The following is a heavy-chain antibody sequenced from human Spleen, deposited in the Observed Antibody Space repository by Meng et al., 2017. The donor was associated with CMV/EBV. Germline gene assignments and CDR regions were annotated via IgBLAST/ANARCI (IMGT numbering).Heavy chain of an antibody. J-gene: IGHJ4*02. CDR3: ARWKGYSNNFDY. V-gene: IGHV3-74*01. CDR2: MNHDANKV. Sequence: GGSLRLSCVASGFTFSNYWRHWVRQAPGKGPEWVSRMNHDANKVSYADSVKGRFTISRDNAKNTLYLQMNSLRGEDTALYYCARWKGYSNNFDYWGQGTLVTVSS. D-gene: IGHD4-11*01. CDR1: GFTFSNYW.